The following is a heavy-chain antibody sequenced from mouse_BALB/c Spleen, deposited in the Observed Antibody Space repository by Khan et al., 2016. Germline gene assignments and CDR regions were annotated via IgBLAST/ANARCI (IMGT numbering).Heavy chain of an antibody. D-gene: IGHD3-1*01. CDR1: GYSLTDYY. CDR3: VPRGHSAY. Sequence: VQLKEPGPELVKPGASEKISCKAPGYSLTDYYMNWVKQSHGKSLEWIGRIDPYNGDTFNNQKFKGKATLTGDKSSTTAHLDLLSLTFEDSAVYCCVPRGHSAYWGQGTRITVSA. CDR2: IDPYNGDT. V-gene: IGHV1-37*01. J-gene: IGHJ3*01.